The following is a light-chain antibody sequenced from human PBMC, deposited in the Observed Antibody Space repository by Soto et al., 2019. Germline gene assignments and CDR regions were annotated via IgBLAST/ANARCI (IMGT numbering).Light chain of an antibody. J-gene: IGKJ1*01. V-gene: IGKV1-5*03. CDR2: KAS. CDR1: QTISSW. Sequence: DIQMTQSPSTLSGSLADRVTITCLASQTISSWLAWYQQKPGKAPKVLIYKASTLKSGVPSRFSGSGSGTEFTLTISSLQPDDFATYYCQHYNSYSEAFGQGTKVDIK. CDR3: QHYNSYSEA.